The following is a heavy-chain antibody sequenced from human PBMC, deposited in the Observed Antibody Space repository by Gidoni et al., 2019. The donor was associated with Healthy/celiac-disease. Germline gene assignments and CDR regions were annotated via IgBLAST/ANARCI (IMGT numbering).Heavy chain of an antibody. CDR3: ARHDSSGYYPDY. Sequence: QVQLQESGPGLVKPSQTLSLTCTVSGGSISSGDYYWSWIRQPPGKGLEWIGYIYYSGSTYYNPSLKSRVTISVDTSRNQLSLRLSSVTAADTAVYYCARHDSSGYYPDYWGQGTLVTVSS. CDR1: GGSISSGDYY. D-gene: IGHD3-22*01. J-gene: IGHJ4*02. V-gene: IGHV4-30-4*01. CDR2: IYYSGST.